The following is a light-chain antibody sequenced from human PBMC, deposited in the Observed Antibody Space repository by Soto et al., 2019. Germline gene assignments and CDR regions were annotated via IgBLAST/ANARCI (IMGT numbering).Light chain of an antibody. CDR2: DVT. CDR3: SSYASSGTKV. V-gene: IGLV2-14*01. J-gene: IGLJ1*01. Sequence: QSVLTQPASVSGSPGQSITISCTGTSSDVGGYNSVSWYRQDPGKAPKLMIYDVTNRPSGVSNRFSGSKSGNTASLTISGLQAEDEADYYCSSYASSGTKVFGSGTKLTVL. CDR1: SSDVGGYNS.